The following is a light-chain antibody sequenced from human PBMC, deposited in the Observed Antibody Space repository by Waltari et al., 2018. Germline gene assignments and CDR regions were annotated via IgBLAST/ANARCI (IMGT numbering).Light chain of an antibody. CDR2: AAS. CDR3: QQSYSTPLT. V-gene: IGKV1-39*01. Sequence: DIQMTQSPSSLSASVGDTVTVTCRASQNIRTHLNWYQQKPATAPKLLIYAASTLHRGVPSRFSASASGTDFTLTVTNLQPDDFATYYCQQSYSTPLTFGQGTKVEIK. J-gene: IGKJ1*01. CDR1: QNIRTH.